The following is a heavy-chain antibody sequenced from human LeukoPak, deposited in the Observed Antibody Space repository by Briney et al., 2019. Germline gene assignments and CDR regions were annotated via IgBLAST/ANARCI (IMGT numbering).Heavy chain of an antibody. CDR3: ARGRRASPFQYSSSRAYYFDY. D-gene: IGHD6-13*01. CDR1: GFTFSSYG. Sequence: PGGSLRLSCAASGFTFSSYGMHWVRQAPGKGLEWVAVIWYDGSNKYYADSVKGRFTISRDNSKNTLYLQMNSLRAEDTAVYYCARGRRASPFQYSSSRAYYFDYWGQGTLVTVSS. V-gene: IGHV3-33*01. CDR2: IWYDGSNK. J-gene: IGHJ4*02.